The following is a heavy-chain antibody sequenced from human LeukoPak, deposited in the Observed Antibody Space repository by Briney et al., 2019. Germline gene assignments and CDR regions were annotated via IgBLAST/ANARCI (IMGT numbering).Heavy chain of an antibody. D-gene: IGHD3-16*01. CDR2: IYYSGST. CDR1: GGSISSSSYY. Sequence: SETLSLTCTVSGGSISSSSYYWGWIRQPPGKGLEWIGSIYYSGSTYYNPSLKSRVTISVDKSKNQFSLKLSSVTAADTAVYFCARVSLITFGGPFDYWGQGTLVTVSS. CDR3: ARVSLITFGGPFDY. V-gene: IGHV4-39*07. J-gene: IGHJ4*02.